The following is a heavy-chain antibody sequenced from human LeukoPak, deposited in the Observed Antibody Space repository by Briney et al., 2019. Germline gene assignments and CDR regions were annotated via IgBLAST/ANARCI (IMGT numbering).Heavy chain of an antibody. CDR1: GFTFSTYA. J-gene: IGHJ4*02. V-gene: IGHV3-30-3*01. CDR3: ARTTTPHYYGSGSYALGY. CDR2: VSYDGSNK. D-gene: IGHD3-10*01. Sequence: GGSLRLSCAASGFTFSTYAMHWVRQGPGKGLEWVAVVSYDGSNKYYADSVKGRFTISRDNSKNTLYLQMSSLSAEDTAVYYCARTTTPHYYGSGSYALGYWGQGTLVTVPS.